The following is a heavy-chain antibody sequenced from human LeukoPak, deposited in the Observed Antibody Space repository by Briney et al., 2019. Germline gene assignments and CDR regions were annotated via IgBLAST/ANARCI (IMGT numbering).Heavy chain of an antibody. J-gene: IGHJ6*04. D-gene: IGHD3-10*01. Sequence: SQTLSLTCAISGDSVPSNSAAWNWIRQSPSRGLEWLGRTYYRSKWYNDYAVSVKSRITINPDTSKNQFSLQLNSVTPEDTAVYYCARGFQYGSVSYYYYYYGMDVWGKGTTVTVSS. CDR2: TYYRSKWYN. V-gene: IGHV6-1*01. CDR1: GDSVPSNSAA. CDR3: ARGFQYGSVSYYYYYYGMDV.